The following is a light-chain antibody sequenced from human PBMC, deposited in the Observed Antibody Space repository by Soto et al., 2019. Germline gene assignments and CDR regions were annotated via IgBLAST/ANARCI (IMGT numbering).Light chain of an antibody. CDR1: SSNIGSTR. CDR2: SDN. CDR3: AAWDNSLNGYV. J-gene: IGLJ1*01. Sequence: SALTQPPSASGTPGQRVAISCSGASSNIGSTRANWYRQLPGSAPKLLIYSDNQRPSGVPDRFSGSNSGTSASLAIIGFQSEDEADYYCAAWDNSLNGYVFGTGPKVTVL. V-gene: IGLV1-44*01.